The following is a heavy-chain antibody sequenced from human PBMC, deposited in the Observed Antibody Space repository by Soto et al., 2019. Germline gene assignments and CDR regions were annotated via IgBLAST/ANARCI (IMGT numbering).Heavy chain of an antibody. Sequence: SETLSLTCTVSGGSMRNVYWSWIRQPPGKRLEWIGFIFHSGNAKYNPSLKSRVTISIDTSKSQFSLKLTSVTAADTALYYCVRASMPKAHFDSWGQGTLVTVSS. CDR3: VRASMPKAHFDS. CDR2: IFHSGNA. J-gene: IGHJ4*02. V-gene: IGHV4-59*12. D-gene: IGHD2-2*01. CDR1: GGSMRNVY.